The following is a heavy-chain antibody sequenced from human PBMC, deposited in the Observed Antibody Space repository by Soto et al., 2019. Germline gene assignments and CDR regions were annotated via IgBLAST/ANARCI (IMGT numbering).Heavy chain of an antibody. V-gene: IGHV3-23*01. Sequence: GGSLRLSCAASGFTFSSYAMSWVRQAPGKGLEWVSAISGSGGSTYYADSVKGRFTISRDNSKNTLYLQMNSLRAEDTAVYYCAKDYPYGYSYGSTGGEYGMDVWGQGTTVTVSS. CDR3: AKDYPYGYSYGSTGGEYGMDV. CDR1: GFTFSSYA. J-gene: IGHJ6*02. D-gene: IGHD5-18*01. CDR2: ISGSGGST.